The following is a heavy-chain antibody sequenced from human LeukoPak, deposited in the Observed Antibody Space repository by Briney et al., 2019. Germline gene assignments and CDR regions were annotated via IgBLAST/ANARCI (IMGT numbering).Heavy chain of an antibody. CDR3: ARIFGYAKWYFDL. V-gene: IGHV4-4*07. CDR2: IYASGST. CDR1: GVSINNYY. Sequence: PSETLSLTCTVSGVSINNYYWSWLRQPAGKGLEWIGRIYASGSTNYNPSLKSRVTMSVDTSNNQFSLKLTSVTAADTAVYYCARIFGYAKWYFDLWGRGTLVTVSS. J-gene: IGHJ2*01. D-gene: IGHD2-2*03.